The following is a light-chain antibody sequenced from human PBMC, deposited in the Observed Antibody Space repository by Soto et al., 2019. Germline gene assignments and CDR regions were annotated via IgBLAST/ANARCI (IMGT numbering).Light chain of an antibody. CDR2: RNN. V-gene: IGLV1-47*01. Sequence: QAVVTQPPSASGTPGQKVTISCSGSSSNIESNYVYWYQQLPGTAPKLLIYRNNQRPSGVPDRFSGSKSGTSASLAISGLRSEDEADYYCAAWDDSLSGDVFGTGTKLTVL. CDR1: SSNIESNY. CDR3: AAWDDSLSGDV. J-gene: IGLJ1*01.